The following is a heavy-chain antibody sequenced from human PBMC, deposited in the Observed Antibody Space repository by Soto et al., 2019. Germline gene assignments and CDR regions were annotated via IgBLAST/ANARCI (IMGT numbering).Heavy chain of an antibody. Sequence: QLQLQESGPGLVKPSETLSLTCTVSGGSISSSSYYWGWIHQPPGKGLEWIGSIYYSGSTYYNPSLKSRVTISVDTSKNQFSLKLSSVTAADTAVYYCARQPDIYGDYGRYYFDYWGQGTLVTVSS. D-gene: IGHD4-17*01. CDR2: IYYSGST. J-gene: IGHJ4*02. V-gene: IGHV4-39*01. CDR1: GGSISSSSYY. CDR3: ARQPDIYGDYGRYYFDY.